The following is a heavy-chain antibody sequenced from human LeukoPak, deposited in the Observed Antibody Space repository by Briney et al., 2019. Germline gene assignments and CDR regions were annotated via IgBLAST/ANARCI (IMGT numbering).Heavy chain of an antibody. Sequence: PSETLSLTCAVYGGSFSGYYWSWIRQPPGKGLEWIGSIYYSGSTYYNPSLKSRVTISVDTSKNQFSLKLSSVTAADTAVYYCARHGQGGSGWYRFNYFDYWGQGTLVTVSS. CDR2: IYYSGST. J-gene: IGHJ4*02. V-gene: IGHV4-39*01. CDR3: ARHGQGGSGWYRFNYFDY. D-gene: IGHD6-19*01. CDR1: GGSFSGYY.